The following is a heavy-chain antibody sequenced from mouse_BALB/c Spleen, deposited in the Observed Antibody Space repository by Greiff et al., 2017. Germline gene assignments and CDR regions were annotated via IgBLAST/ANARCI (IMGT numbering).Heavy chain of an antibody. CDR2: ISSGSSTI. CDR1: GFTFSSFG. J-gene: IGHJ1*01. V-gene: IGHV5-17*02. CDR3: ARSGSYWYFDV. D-gene: IGHD4-1*01. Sequence: EVQLQQSGGGLVQPGGSRKLSCAASGFTFSSFGMHWVRQAPEKGLEWVAYISSGSSTIYYADTVKGRFTISRDNPKNTLFLQMTSLRSEDTAMYYCARSGSYWYFDVWGAGTTVTVSS.